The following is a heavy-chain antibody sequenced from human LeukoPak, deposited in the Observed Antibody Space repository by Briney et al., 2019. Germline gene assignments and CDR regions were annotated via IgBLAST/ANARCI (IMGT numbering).Heavy chain of an antibody. Sequence: ASVKVSCEASGYTFTGYSMHWVRQAPGQGLEWMGWINLNSGGTNYVQKFQGRVTMTRDTSISTAYMELSSLRSADTAVYYCARVGGWKLGPVYYFDYWGQGTLVTVSS. CDR3: ARVGGWKLGPVYYFDY. J-gene: IGHJ4*02. D-gene: IGHD3-16*01. V-gene: IGHV1-2*02. CDR2: INLNSGGT. CDR1: GYTFTGYS.